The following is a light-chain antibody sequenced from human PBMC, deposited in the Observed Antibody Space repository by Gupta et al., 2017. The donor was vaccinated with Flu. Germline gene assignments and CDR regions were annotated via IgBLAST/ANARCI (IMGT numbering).Light chain of an antibody. CDR3: SSYTNIYTYV. Sequence: LTQPASVSGSPGQSITIACTGSSSDVGGYNSVTWYQQHPGKAPKLLFYEVRNRASGVSNRFSGLQDEDEADYYCSSYTNIYTYVFGTATKVTVL. CDR2: EVR. CDR1: SSDVGGYNS. V-gene: IGLV2-14*01. J-gene: IGLJ1*01.